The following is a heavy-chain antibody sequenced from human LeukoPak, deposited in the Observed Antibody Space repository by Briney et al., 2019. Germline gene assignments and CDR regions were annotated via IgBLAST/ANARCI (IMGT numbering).Heavy chain of an antibody. J-gene: IGHJ6*03. V-gene: IGHV1-2*02. CDR2: INPSSGVT. CDR1: GYTFTDYY. CDR3: AREAGYYYYYMDV. Sequence: ASVKVSCKASGYTFTDYYMHWVRQAPGRGLEWMGWINPSSGVTNYAQKFQGRVTMTRDTSTTTAFMGLSRLRSDDTAVYYCAREAGYYYYYMDVWAKGTTVTVSS.